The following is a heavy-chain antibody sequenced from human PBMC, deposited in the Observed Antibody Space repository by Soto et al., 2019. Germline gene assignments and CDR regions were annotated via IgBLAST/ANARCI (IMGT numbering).Heavy chain of an antibody. Sequence: PSETLSLTCAVYGGSFSGYYWSWIRQPPGKGLEWIGEINHSGSTNYNPSLKSRVTISVDTSKNQFSLKLSSVTAADTVVYYCSRGGPYDILTGSPEFDYWGQGTLVTVSS. CDR2: INHSGST. CDR3: SRGGPYDILTGSPEFDY. CDR1: GGSFSGYY. D-gene: IGHD3-9*01. J-gene: IGHJ4*02. V-gene: IGHV4-34*01.